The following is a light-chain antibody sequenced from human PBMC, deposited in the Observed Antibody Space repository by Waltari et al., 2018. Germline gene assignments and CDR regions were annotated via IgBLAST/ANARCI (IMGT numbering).Light chain of an antibody. CDR1: TSDVGSYNL. J-gene: IGLJ3*02. Sequence: QSALTQPASVSGSPGQSITISCTGSTSDVGSYNLVSWYQFHPGKAPQLMIYEVTKRPSGISTRFSGSKSGNTASLTSSGLRAEDEAEYFCCSFVAGSSWVFGGGTKLTV. V-gene: IGLV2-23*02. CDR2: EVT. CDR3: CSFVAGSSWV.